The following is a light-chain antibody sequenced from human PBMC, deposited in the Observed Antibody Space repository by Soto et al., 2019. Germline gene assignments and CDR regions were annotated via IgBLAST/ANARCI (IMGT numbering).Light chain of an antibody. V-gene: IGKV3-20*01. J-gene: IGKJ1*01. CDR2: GAS. Sequence: ETVLTQSPGTLSLSPGERATLSCRASQTIRSNYLAWYRQTPGQAPRLLIYGASNRATGIADRLSGSGSGPDFTLSISSLEPEDLSLYYCQQYGSSPWTFGQGTKVESK. CDR3: QQYGSSPWT. CDR1: QTIRSNY.